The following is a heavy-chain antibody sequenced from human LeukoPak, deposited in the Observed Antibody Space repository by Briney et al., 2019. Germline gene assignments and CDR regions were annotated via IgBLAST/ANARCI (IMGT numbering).Heavy chain of an antibody. CDR3: ARSVLERPHYYYYMDV. CDR2: IYYSGST. J-gene: IGHJ6*03. V-gene: IGHV4-30-4*07. CDR1: GGSISSGGYS. Sequence: PSETLSLTWAVSGGSISSGGYSWSWIRQPPGKGLGWIGYIYYSGSTNYNPSLKSRVTMSVDTSKNQFSLKLSSVTAADTAVYYCARSVLERPHYYYYMDVWGKGTTVTISS. D-gene: IGHD1-1*01.